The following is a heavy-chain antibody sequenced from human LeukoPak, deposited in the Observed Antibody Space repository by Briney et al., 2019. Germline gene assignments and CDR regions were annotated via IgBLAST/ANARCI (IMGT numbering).Heavy chain of an antibody. J-gene: IGHJ5*02. CDR2: MNPNSGNT. V-gene: IGHV1-8*01. Sequence: ASGKDSCKASGYTFTSYDINWVGEATGQGLEWMGWMNPNSGNTGYAQKFQGRVTMTRNTSISTAYMELSSLRSEDTAVHYCARGAGYSSSFDPWGQGTLVTVSS. CDR3: ARGAGYSSSFDP. D-gene: IGHD6-13*01. CDR1: GYTFTSYD.